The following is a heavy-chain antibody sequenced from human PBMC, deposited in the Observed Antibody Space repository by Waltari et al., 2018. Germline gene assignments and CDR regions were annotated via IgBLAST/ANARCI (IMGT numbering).Heavy chain of an antibody. CDR1: GGSISSGGYY. CDR3: ARVSGYSYGIDY. J-gene: IGHJ4*02. CDR2: IYYSGST. Sequence: QVQLQESGPGLVKPSQTLSLTCTVSGGSISSGGYYWTWIRQHPGKGLEWIGYIYYSGSTYYNPSLKSLVTISVDTSKNQFSLKLSSVTAADTAVYYCARVSGYSYGIDYWGQGTLVTVSS. V-gene: IGHV4-31*01. D-gene: IGHD5-18*01.